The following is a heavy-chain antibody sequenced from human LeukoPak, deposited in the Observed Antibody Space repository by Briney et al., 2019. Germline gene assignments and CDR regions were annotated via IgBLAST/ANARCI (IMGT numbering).Heavy chain of an antibody. CDR3: ARVVSSGWYYFDY. D-gene: IGHD6-19*01. CDR2: ISGSGHDI. V-gene: IGHV3-11*04. J-gene: IGHJ4*02. Sequence: GGSLRLSCAASGFTFSDSYMTWVRQAPGKGVEWVAYISGSGHDINYSESAKGRFTISRDNAKNSLYLQMNSLRAEDTAVYYCARVVSSGWYYFDYWGQGTLVTVSS. CDR1: GFTFSDSY.